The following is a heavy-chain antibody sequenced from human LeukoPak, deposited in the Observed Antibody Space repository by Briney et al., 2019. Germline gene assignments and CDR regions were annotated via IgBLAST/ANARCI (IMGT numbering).Heavy chain of an antibody. CDR2: VKQDGSEK. Sequence: GGSLRLSCAASGFTFNTHWMIWVRQAPGKGLEWVANVKQDGSEKYYVPAVRGRFTIPRDNADNSMYLQMHSLSAEDTAVYYCATGRAAHLFDYWGQGTLVTVSS. D-gene: IGHD6-6*01. J-gene: IGHJ4*02. CDR3: ATGRAAHLFDY. CDR1: GFTFNTHW. V-gene: IGHV3-7*01.